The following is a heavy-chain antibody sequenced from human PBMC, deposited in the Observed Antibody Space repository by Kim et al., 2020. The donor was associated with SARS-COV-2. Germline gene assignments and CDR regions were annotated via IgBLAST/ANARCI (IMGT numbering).Heavy chain of an antibody. D-gene: IGHD6-19*01. V-gene: IGHV4-59*01. CDR2: IYYSGST. J-gene: IGHJ3*02. Sequence: SETLSLTCTVSGGSISSYYWSWIRQPPGKGLEWIGYIYYSGSTNYNPSLKSRVTISVDTSKNQFSLKLSSVTAADTAVYYCARDTIAVAGTEAFDIWGQGTMVTVSS. CDR3: ARDTIAVAGTEAFDI. CDR1: GGSISSYY.